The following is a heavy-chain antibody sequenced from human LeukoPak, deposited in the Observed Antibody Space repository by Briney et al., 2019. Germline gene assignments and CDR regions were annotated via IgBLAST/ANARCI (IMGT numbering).Heavy chain of an antibody. CDR3: AKEGYGDLAYFDY. V-gene: IGHV3-30*02. D-gene: IGHD4-17*01. Sequence: GGSLRLSCAASGFTFSSYGMHWVRQAPGKGLEWVAFIRYDGSNKYYADSVKGRFTISRDNSKNTLYLQMNSLRAEDTAVYYCAKEGYGDLAYFDYWGQGTLVTVSS. CDR2: IRYDGSNK. CDR1: GFTFSSYG. J-gene: IGHJ4*02.